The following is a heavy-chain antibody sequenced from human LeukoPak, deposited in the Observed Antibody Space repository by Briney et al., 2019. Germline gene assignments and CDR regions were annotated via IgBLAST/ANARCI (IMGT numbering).Heavy chain of an antibody. V-gene: IGHV4-61*02. CDR3: ARGIDELLWFGELSGGNYFDY. CDR1: GGSISSGSYY. CDR2: IYTSGST. D-gene: IGHD3-10*01. Sequence: PSETLSLTCTVSGGSISSGSYYWSWIRQPAGKGLEWIGRIYTSGSTNYNPSLKSRVTISVDTSKNQFSLKLSSVTAADTAVYYCARGIDELLWFGELSGGNYFDYWGQGTLVTVSS. J-gene: IGHJ4*02.